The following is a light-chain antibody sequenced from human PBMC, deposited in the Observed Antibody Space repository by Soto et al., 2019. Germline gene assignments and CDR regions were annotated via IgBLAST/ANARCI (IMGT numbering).Light chain of an antibody. CDR2: AAS. J-gene: IGKJ4*01. CDR3: QQSYSTPVT. Sequence: DIQMTQSPSSLSASVGDRVTITCRASQSISSYLNWYQQKPGKAPKLLIYAASRLQSGVPSRFSGSGSGTDFTLTISSLQPEDVATYYCQQSYSTPVTFGGGTKVEIK. V-gene: IGKV1-39*01. CDR1: QSISSY.